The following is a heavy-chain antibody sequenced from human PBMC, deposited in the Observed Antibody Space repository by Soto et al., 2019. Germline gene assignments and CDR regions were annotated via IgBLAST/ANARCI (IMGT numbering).Heavy chain of an antibody. CDR1: GGSFSGYY. J-gene: IGHJ6*02. V-gene: IGHV4-34*01. CDR3: ARRASDIVVVPAARAGGMDV. D-gene: IGHD2-2*01. Sequence: QVQLQQWGAGLLKPSETLSLTCAVYGGSFSGYYWSWIRQPPGKGLEWTGEINHSGSTNYNPSLKSRVTISVDTSKNQFSLKLSSVTAADTAVYYCARRASDIVVVPAARAGGMDVWGQGTTVTVSS. CDR2: INHSGST.